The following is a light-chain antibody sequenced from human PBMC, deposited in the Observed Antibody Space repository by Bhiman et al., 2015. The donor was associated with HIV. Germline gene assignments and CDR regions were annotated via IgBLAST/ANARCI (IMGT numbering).Light chain of an antibody. J-gene: IGLJ1*01. CDR1: SLRNYY. V-gene: IGLV3-19*01. CDR2: GNN. CDR3: RAWDNSLYV. Sequence: SSELTQDPAVSVALGQTVRITCHGDSLRNYYASWYQQKPGQAPVLVIYGNNNRPSGIPDRFSGSNSGNTATLTISGTQAMDEADYYCRAWDNSLYVFGPGTKVTVL.